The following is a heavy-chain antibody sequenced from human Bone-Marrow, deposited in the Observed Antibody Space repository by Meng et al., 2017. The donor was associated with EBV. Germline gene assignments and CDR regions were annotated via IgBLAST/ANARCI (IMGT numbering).Heavy chain of an antibody. J-gene: IGHJ4*02. CDR1: GYTFSSYP. CDR2: VTPVFDTV. CDR3: AREQGVHGYPHPYFDY. Sequence: QGPWGQAGAGVKKPGSSVKVPCKASGYTFSSYPISWVRQAPGQGLEWMGGVTPVFDTVNYAQKFQGRLTVTADKSTNTVYMELSGLRFEDTAVYYCAREQGVHGYPHPYFDYWGQGTLVTVSS. D-gene: IGHD5-24*01. V-gene: IGHV1-69*06.